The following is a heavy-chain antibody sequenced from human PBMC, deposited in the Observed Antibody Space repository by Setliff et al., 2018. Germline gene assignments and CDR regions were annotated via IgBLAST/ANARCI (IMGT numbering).Heavy chain of an antibody. CDR1: RYTFNDYY. Sequence: ASVKVSCKAFRYTFNDYYIHWVRQTPGQGLEWMGRINPSSGGTDDAQNFLGRVTMTRDTAISTAYMELSRLTSDDTAVYYCARGKWELLGTFDIWGQGTMVTVSS. V-gene: IGHV1-2*06. D-gene: IGHD1-26*01. CDR3: ARGKWELLGTFDI. J-gene: IGHJ3*02. CDR2: INPSSGGT.